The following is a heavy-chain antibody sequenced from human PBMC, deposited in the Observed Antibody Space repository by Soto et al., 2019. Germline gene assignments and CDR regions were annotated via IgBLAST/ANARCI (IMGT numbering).Heavy chain of an antibody. CDR2: ISWDGGTT. CDR1: GFTFDDYT. V-gene: IGHV3-43*01. Sequence: DVQLVESGGVVVQPGGSLSLSCAASGFTFDDYTMRWVRQAPGKGLEWVSLISWDGGTTYYTDSVKGRCTISRDNTKNSLYLQMNSLRTEDTALYYCAKDLPGYKGFDYWGQGTLVTVSS. D-gene: IGHD5-12*01. CDR3: AKDLPGYKGFDY. J-gene: IGHJ4*02.